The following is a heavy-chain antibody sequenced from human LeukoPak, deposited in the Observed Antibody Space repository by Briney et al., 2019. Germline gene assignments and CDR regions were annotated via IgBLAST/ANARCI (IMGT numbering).Heavy chain of an antibody. V-gene: IGHV3-74*01. CDR3: ARDLSWAAPQDY. D-gene: IGHD3-16*01. J-gene: IGHJ4*02. CDR1: GFTFSSYW. Sequence: GGSLRLSCAASGFTFSSYWMHWVRQAPGKGLVWVSRINTDGSTTTYAVSVKGRFTISRDNAKNTLYLQMNSLRAEDTAMYYCARDLSWAAPQDYWGQGTLVTVSS. CDR2: INTDGSTT.